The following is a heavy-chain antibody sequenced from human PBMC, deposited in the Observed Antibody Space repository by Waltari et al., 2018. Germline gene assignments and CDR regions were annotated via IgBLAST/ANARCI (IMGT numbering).Heavy chain of an antibody. CDR3: ARGVYSSSWIDYYFDY. D-gene: IGHD6-6*01. J-gene: IGHJ4*02. CDR1: GGSISSYY. CDR2: IYYSGST. V-gene: IGHV4-59*01. Sequence: QVQLQESGPGLVKPSETLSLTCTVSGGSISSYYWSWIRQPPGKGLEWIGYIYYSGSTNSNPSLKSRVTISVDTSKNQFSLKLSSVTAADTAVYYCARGVYSSSWIDYYFDYWGQGTLVTVSS.